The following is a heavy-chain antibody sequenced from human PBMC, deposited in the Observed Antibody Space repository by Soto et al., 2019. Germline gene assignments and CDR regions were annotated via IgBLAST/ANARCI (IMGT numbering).Heavy chain of an antibody. CDR1: GYIFTSYW. CDR3: ARVEGYSADERD. Sequence: QVQLVQSGAEVKRPGDSVTVSCKTSGYIFTSYWIHWVRQAPGQGIEWMGLIKPSGGSTTYAQKFQGRVTMTRDTPTSTVYMELRSLKSEDTAVYYCARVEGYSADERDWGQGTLVTVSS. J-gene: IGHJ4*02. V-gene: IGHV1-46*01. D-gene: IGHD5-12*01. CDR2: IKPSGGST.